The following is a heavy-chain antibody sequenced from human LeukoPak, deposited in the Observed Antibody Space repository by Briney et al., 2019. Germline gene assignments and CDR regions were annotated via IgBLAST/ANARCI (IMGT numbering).Heavy chain of an antibody. CDR1: GFTFSSYG. D-gene: IGHD3-22*01. V-gene: IGHV3-33*01. CDR3: ARDPRRFYDSSGYSDF. J-gene: IGHJ4*02. Sequence: PGGSLRLSCAASGFTFSSYGMHWVRQAPGKGLEWVAVIWYDGSNKYYADSVKGRFTISRDNSKNTLYLQMNSLRAEDTAVYYCARDPRRFYDSSGYSDFWGQGTLVTVSS. CDR2: IWYDGSNK.